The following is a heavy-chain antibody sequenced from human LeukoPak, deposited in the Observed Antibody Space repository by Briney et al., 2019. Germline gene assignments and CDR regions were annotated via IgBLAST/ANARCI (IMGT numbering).Heavy chain of an antibody. CDR3: ARWAHGSGSYSLQFDY. J-gene: IGHJ4*02. D-gene: IGHD3-10*01. CDR2: IYYSGST. CDR1: GGSISSYY. V-gene: IGHV4-59*08. Sequence: PSETLSLTCTVSGGSISSYYWSWIRQPPGKGLEWIGYIYYSGSTNYNPSLKSRVTISVDTSKNQFSLKLSPVTAADTAVYYCARWAHGSGSYSLQFDYWGQGTLVTVSS.